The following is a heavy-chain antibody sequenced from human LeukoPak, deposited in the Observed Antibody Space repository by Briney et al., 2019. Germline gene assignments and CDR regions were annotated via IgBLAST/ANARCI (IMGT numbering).Heavy chain of an antibody. CDR3: ARDSLTTVTTSYWYFDL. V-gene: IGHV1-69*04. J-gene: IGHJ2*01. CDR1: GGTFSSYT. CDR2: IIPILGIA. Sequence: GSSVKVSCKASGGTFSSYTISWVRQAPGQGLEWMGRIIPILGIANYAQKFQGRVTITADKSTSTAYMELSSLRSEDTAVYYCARDSLTTVTTSYWYFDLWGRGTLVTVSS. D-gene: IGHD4-17*01.